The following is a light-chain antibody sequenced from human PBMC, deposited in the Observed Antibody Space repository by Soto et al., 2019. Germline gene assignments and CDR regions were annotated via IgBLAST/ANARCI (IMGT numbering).Light chain of an antibody. CDR2: DSS. CDR3: QQYYSYPLT. V-gene: IGKV1-5*03. J-gene: IGKJ4*01. Sequence: DIQMTQSPSTLSASVGDRVTITCRASQSVGKWLAWYQQRPGKAPRVLIHDSSTVQSGVPPPLTGSGSATEIALAPSSLQPEHFATYYSQQYYSYPLTFGGGTMVDVK. CDR1: QSVGKW.